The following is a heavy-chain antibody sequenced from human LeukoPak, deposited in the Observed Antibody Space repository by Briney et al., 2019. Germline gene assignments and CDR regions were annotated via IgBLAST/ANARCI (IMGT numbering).Heavy chain of an antibody. D-gene: IGHD3-22*01. Sequence: GSLRLSCAASGFTFSSYAMSWVRQAPGKGLEWVSAISGSGGSTYYADSVKGRFTISRDNSKNTLYLQMNSLRAEDTAVYYCAKDYHDSSGYYYSYWGQGTLVTVSS. V-gene: IGHV3-23*01. CDR2: ISGSGGST. CDR3: AKDYHDSSGYYYSY. CDR1: GFTFSSYA. J-gene: IGHJ4*02.